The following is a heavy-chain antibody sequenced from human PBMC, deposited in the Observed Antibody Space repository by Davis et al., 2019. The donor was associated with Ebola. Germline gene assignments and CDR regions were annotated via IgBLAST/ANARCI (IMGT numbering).Heavy chain of an antibody. V-gene: IGHV3-23*01. CDR3: ARGQNYYDNSGYLGDNWYFDL. CDR2: FGENDGGT. D-gene: IGHD3-22*01. CDR1: GFISSTHA. Sequence: GESLKISRAASGFISSTHAMAWVRQAPGERLEWVSGFGENDGGTYYADSVKGRFAISRDNSKNTLYLQMNSLRAEDTAVYYCARGQNYYDNSGYLGDNWYFDLWGRGTLVTVSS. J-gene: IGHJ2*01.